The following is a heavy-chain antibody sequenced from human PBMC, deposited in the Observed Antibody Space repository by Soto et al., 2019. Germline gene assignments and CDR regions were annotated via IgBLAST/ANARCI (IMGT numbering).Heavy chain of an antibody. D-gene: IGHD3-3*01. CDR3: AKTREGHDFWSGQITHGYFDY. CDR2: ISGRGSST. Sequence: PGGSLRLSCAASGFLFNRHAMSSVRQAPGKGLEWVAAISGRGSSTYYPDSVKGRFIVSRDNSKNKLYLQMNGLRAEDTAVYYCAKTREGHDFWSGQITHGYFDYWGQGIQVTVS. V-gene: IGHV3-23*01. J-gene: IGHJ4*02. CDR1: GFLFNRHA.